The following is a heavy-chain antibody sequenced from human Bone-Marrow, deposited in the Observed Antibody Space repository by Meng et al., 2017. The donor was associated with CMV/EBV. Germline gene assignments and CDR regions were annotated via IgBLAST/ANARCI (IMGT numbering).Heavy chain of an antibody. Sequence: SLKISCAASGFTFDDYAMHWVRQAPGKGLEWVSGISWNSGSIGYADSVKGRFTISRDNAKNSLYLQMNSLRAEDTAVYYCARLGYCSGGSCYKGQGSLQGVAFDIWGQGTMVTVSS. CDR2: ISWNSGSI. CDR1: GFTFDDYA. J-gene: IGHJ3*02. CDR3: ARLGYCSGGSCYKGQGSLQGVAFDI. D-gene: IGHD2-15*01. V-gene: IGHV3-9*01.